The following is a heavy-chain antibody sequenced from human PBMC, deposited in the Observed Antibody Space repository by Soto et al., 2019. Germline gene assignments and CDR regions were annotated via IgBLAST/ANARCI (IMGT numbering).Heavy chain of an antibody. CDR2: ISSSSSTI. CDR1: GFTFSSYS. J-gene: IGHJ6*02. Sequence: GGSLRLSCAASGFTFSSYSMNWVRQAPGKGLEWVSYISSSSSTIYYADSVKGRFTISRDNAKHSLYLQMNSLGDEDTAVYYCARVAEDGVGSFYWIEPEALFPLSEPYYYGMDVWGQGTTVTVSS. D-gene: IGHD3-9*01. V-gene: IGHV3-48*02. CDR3: ARVAEDGVGSFYWIEPEALFPLSEPYYYGMDV.